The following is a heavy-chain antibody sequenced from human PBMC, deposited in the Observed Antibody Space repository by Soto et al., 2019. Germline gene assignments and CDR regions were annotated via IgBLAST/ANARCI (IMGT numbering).Heavy chain of an antibody. CDR1: GFTFSSYW. D-gene: IGHD2-15*01. V-gene: IGHV3-74*01. CDR3: ARDDCSGCSSCYSWYFAL. CDR2: INSDGSST. Sequence: LRLSCAASGFTFSSYWMHWVRQAPGKGLVWVSRINSDGSSTSYADSVKGRFTISRDNAKNTLYLQMNSLRAEDTAVYYCARDDCSGCSSCYSWYFALWGRGTLVTVSS. J-gene: IGHJ2*01.